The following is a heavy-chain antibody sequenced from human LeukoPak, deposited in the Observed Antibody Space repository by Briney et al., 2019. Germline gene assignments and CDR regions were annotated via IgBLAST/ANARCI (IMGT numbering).Heavy chain of an antibody. V-gene: IGHV3-30*18. D-gene: IGHD3-3*01. CDR1: GFTFSSYG. CDR3: AKDGREVEWLSSYDY. Sequence: PGGSLRLSCAASGFTFSSYGMHWVRQAPGKGLEWVAVISYDGSNKYYADSVKGRFTISRDNSKNTLYLQMNSLRAEDTAVYYCAKDGREVEWLSSYDYWGQGTLVTVSS. J-gene: IGHJ4*02. CDR2: ISYDGSNK.